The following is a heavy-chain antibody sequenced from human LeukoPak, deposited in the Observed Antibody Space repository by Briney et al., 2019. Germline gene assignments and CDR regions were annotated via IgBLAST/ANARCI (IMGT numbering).Heavy chain of an antibody. Sequence: GGSLRLYCAASGFTFSSYGMHWVRQAPGKGLEWVAVIWYDGSNKYYADSVKGRFTISRDDSKNTLYLQMNSLRAEDTAVYYCARDNVGDYYYGSGSYYPRRGPDYWGQGTLVTVSS. CDR2: IWYDGSNK. J-gene: IGHJ4*02. D-gene: IGHD3-10*01. CDR1: GFTFSSYG. V-gene: IGHV3-33*01. CDR3: ARDNVGDYYYGSGSYYPRRGPDY.